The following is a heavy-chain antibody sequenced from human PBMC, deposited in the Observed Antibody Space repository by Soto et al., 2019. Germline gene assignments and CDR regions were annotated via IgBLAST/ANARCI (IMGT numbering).Heavy chain of an antibody. CDR3: AIIAVADIWRARCGA. V-gene: IGHV4-34*01. Sequence: SETLSLTCTCPGGSISSYSWRSIRQPPGKGLELIGEMNRSGRTNDNSSLKSRVTLLVDMSKNLFSLKLSAGTAVDTAVYYCAIIAVADIWRARCGALGQITLVTVS. CDR1: GGSISSYS. CDR2: MNRSGRT. D-gene: IGHD6-13*01. J-gene: IGHJ5*02.